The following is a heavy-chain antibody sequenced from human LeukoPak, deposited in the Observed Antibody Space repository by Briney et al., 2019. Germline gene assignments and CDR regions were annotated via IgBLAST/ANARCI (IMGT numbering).Heavy chain of an antibody. Sequence: GGSLRLSCVASGFTFSSYWMSWVRQAPGKGLEWVANIRQDGSEKYYVDSAKGRFTISRDNAKNSLYLQMNSLRAEDTAVYYCARDKIVGPSDFQHWGQGTLVTVSS. CDR3: ARDKIVGPSDFQH. V-gene: IGHV3-7*01. J-gene: IGHJ1*01. D-gene: IGHD1-26*01. CDR2: IRQDGSEK. CDR1: GFTFSSYW.